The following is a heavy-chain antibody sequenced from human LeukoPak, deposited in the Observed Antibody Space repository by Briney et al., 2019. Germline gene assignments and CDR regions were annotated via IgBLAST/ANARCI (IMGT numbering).Heavy chain of an antibody. V-gene: IGHV3-30*03. D-gene: IGHD2-21*02. CDR2: ISYDGSNK. CDR1: GFTFSSYG. CDR3: AVMVVTAMYDY. J-gene: IGHJ4*02. Sequence: GGSLRLSCAVSGFTFSSYGMHWVRQAPGKGLDWVAVISYDGSNKYYADSVKGRFTISRDNSKNTLYLQMNSLRAENTAVYYCAVMVVTAMYDYWSQGTLVSVSS.